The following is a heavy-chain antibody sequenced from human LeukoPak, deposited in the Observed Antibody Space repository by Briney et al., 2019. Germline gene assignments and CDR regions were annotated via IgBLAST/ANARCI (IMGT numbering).Heavy chain of an antibody. D-gene: IGHD3-3*01. V-gene: IGHV4-39*07. CDR2: IYYSGST. CDR3: ARTTIFGNWFDP. CDR1: GGSISSSSYY. Sequence: KASETLSLTCTVSGGSISSSSYYWGWIRQPPGKGLERIGSIYYSGSTYYNPSLKSRVTISVGTSKNQFSLKLSSVTAADTAVYYCARTTIFGNWFDPWGQGTLVTVSS. J-gene: IGHJ5*02.